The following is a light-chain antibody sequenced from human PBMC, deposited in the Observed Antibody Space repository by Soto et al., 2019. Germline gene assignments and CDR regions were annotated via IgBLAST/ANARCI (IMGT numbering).Light chain of an antibody. J-gene: IGKJ1*01. CDR3: QQYNDWPWT. V-gene: IGKV3-15*01. Sequence: EIGMTQSPAALSLSPGERATLSCRASQSVRSNLAWYQQRPGQAPRLLIYAASIGATGVPARFSGSGSGTEFTLTISSLQSEDFAVYFCQQYNDWPWTFGQGTKVEIK. CDR1: QSVRSN. CDR2: AAS.